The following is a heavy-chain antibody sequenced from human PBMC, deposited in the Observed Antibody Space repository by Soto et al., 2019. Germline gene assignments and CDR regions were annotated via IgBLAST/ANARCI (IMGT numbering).Heavy chain of an antibody. CDR3: ARDPATPGGWFDP. CDR2: IYYSGST. D-gene: IGHD2-15*01. CDR1: GGSISSYY. Sequence: SETLSLTCTVSGGSISSYYWSWIRQPPGKGLEWIGYIYYSGSTNYNPSLKSRVTISVDTSKNQFSLKLSSVTAADTAVYYCARDPATPGGWFDPWGQGTLVTSPQ. V-gene: IGHV4-59*01. J-gene: IGHJ5*02.